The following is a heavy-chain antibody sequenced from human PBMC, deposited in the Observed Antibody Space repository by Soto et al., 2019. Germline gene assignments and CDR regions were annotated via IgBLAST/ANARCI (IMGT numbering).Heavy chain of an antibody. CDR2: FYYSGST. Sequence: SETLSLTCTVSGGSISSGTYSWGWIRQPPGKGLEWIGTFYYSGSTNYNPSLKSQVTMSVDTSKNQFSLKVSSVTAADTALYYCARLGGYCTTSCYGYYAMDVWGQGTTVTVSS. CDR3: ARLGGYCTTSCYGYYAMDV. D-gene: IGHD2-8*01. CDR1: GGSISSGTYS. J-gene: IGHJ6*02. V-gene: IGHV4-39*01.